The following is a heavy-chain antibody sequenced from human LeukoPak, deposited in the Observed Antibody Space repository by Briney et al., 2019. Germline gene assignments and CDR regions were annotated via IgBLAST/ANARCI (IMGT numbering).Heavy chain of an antibody. Sequence: PSETLSLTCTVSGYSISSGNYWDWIRQPPGKGLEWIGEIYHSGSTNYNPSLKSRVTISVDKSKNQFSLKLSSVTAADTAVYYCARDGLTGTTSYNWLDPWGQGTLVTVSP. V-gene: IGHV4-38-2*02. D-gene: IGHD1-1*01. CDR1: GYSISSGNY. CDR3: ARDGLTGTTSYNWLDP. J-gene: IGHJ5*02. CDR2: IYHSGST.